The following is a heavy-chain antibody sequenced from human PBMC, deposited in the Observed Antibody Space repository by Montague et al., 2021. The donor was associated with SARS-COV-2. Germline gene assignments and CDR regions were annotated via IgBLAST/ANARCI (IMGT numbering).Heavy chain of an antibody. V-gene: IGHV3-7*03. CDR3: AREKTVRGIYYFGMDV. D-gene: IGHD4-11*01. Sequence: SLRLSCAASDFSLDLSWMSWVRQAPGKGLEWVANIMADGSQKYYXDSVKGRFTISRDKAYKSVCLQMNSLRVEDTAVYYCAREKTVRGIYYFGMDVWGQGTTVTVSS. CDR1: DFSLDLSW. J-gene: IGHJ6*02. CDR2: IMADGSQK.